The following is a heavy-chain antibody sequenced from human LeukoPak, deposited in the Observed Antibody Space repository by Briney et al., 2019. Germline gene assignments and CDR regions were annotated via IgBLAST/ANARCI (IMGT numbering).Heavy chain of an antibody. CDR2: LGTAGDT. J-gene: IGHJ4*02. CDR3: ATQQGGNPAY. CDR1: GFTLSNYA. V-gene: IGHV3-13*01. Sequence: PGGSLRLSCAASGFTLSNYAMHWVRQPAGEGLEWVSALGTAGDTFYPGSVKGRFTISRGNAKKSLFLQMNSLRAEDTAVYYCATQQGGNPAYWGQGTLVTVSS. D-gene: IGHD1-14*01.